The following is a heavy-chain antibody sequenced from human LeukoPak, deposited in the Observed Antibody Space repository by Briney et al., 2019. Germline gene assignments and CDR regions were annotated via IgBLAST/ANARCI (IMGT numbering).Heavy chain of an antibody. J-gene: IGHJ6*03. CDR1: GGSISGYY. CDR2: IYTSGST. Sequence: SETLSLTCTVSGGSISGYYWSWIRQPAGKGLEWIGRIYTSGSTNYNPSLKSRVTMSVDTSKNQFSLKLSSVTAADTAVYYCARAHTPYYYYYYMDVWGKGTTVTVSS. V-gene: IGHV4-4*07. CDR3: ARAHTPYYYYYYMDV.